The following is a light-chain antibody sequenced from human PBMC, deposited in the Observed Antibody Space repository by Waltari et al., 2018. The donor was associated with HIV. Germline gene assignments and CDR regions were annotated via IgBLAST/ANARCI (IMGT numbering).Light chain of an antibody. CDR3: QQTHSTPWT. V-gene: IGKV1-39*01. CDR1: QRINKY. CDR2: AAS. J-gene: IGKJ1*01. Sequence: DIQMTQSPASLSASVGDRVTITCRASQRINKYLKWYQQRPGKAPTLLIFAASDLKSGVPSRFSGSASGTEFTLTVSSLQPEEFAIYYCQQTHSTPWTFGQGTKVEIK.